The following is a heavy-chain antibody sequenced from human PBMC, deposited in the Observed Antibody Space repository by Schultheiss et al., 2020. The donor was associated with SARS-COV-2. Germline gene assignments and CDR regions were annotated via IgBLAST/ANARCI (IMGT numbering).Heavy chain of an antibody. CDR3: AREIYYDFWSGSGMDV. CDR2: ISYDGSNK. V-gene: IGHV3-30*03. J-gene: IGHJ6*02. CDR1: GFTFSSYG. Sequence: GESLKISCAASGFTFSSYGMHWVRQAPGKGLEWVAVISYDGSNKYYADSVRGRFTISRDNSKNTVYLQMSSLRAEDTAVYYCAREIYYDFWSGSGMDVWGQGTTVTVSS. D-gene: IGHD3-3*01.